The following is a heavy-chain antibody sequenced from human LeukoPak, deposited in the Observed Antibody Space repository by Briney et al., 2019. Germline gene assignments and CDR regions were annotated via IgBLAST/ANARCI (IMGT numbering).Heavy chain of an antibody. Sequence: GASVKVSCKASGYSFTSYGISWVRQAPGQGLEWMGWISAYNGNTNYAQKLHGRVTMTTDTSTSTAYMELRSLRSDDTAVYYCARDGSSSSSVYYYYGMDVWGQGTTVTVSS. CDR2: ISAYNGNT. CDR3: ARDGSSSSSVYYYYGMDV. D-gene: IGHD6-6*01. J-gene: IGHJ6*02. V-gene: IGHV1-18*01. CDR1: GYSFTSYG.